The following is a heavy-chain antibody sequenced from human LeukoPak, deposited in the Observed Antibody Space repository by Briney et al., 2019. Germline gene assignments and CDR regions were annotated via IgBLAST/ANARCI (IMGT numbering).Heavy chain of an antibody. CDR2: ISGYDDNT. Sequence: ASVKVSCKASGYTFASYGISWVRQAPGQGLEWMGWISGYDDNTRFAQSLQGRVIMTTDKSTSTAYMELTSLTSDDTAMYYCARDTAFITPPGGPDFWAKGTLVTSPQ. CDR3: ARDTAFITPPGGPDF. V-gene: IGHV1-18*01. J-gene: IGHJ4*02. CDR1: GYTFASYG. D-gene: IGHD6-13*01.